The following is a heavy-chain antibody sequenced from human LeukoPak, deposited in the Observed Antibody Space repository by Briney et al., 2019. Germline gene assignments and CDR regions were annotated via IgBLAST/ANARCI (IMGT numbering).Heavy chain of an antibody. Sequence: SETLSLTCTVSGGSISSYYWSWIRQPPGKGLEWIGYIYYSGSTNYNPSLKSRVTISVDTSKNQFSLKLSSVTAADTAVYYCARGTVLWYGAYPLQFDPWGQGTLVTVSS. CDR3: ARGTVLWYGAYPLQFDP. J-gene: IGHJ5*02. D-gene: IGHD3-10*01. V-gene: IGHV4-59*01. CDR2: IYYSGST. CDR1: GGSISSYY.